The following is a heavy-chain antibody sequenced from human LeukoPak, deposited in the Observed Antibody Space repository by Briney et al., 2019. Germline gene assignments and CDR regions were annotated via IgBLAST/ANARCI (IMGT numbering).Heavy chain of an antibody. V-gene: IGHV1-18*01. D-gene: IGHD4/OR15-4a*01. CDR2: ISAYNGNT. Sequence: ASVKVSCKASGYTFTSYGISWVRQAPGQGLEWMGWISAYNGNTNYAQKLQGRVTMTTDTSTSTAYMELRSLRSDDTAVYYCARGSLLTTPTYYYHYMDVWGKGTTVTVSS. CDR3: ARGSLLTTPTYYYHYMDV. CDR1: GYTFTSYG. J-gene: IGHJ6*03.